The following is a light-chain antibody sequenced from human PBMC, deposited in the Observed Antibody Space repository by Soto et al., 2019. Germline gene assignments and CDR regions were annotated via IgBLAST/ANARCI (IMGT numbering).Light chain of an antibody. CDR2: KAS. CDR1: QSISSW. Sequence: DIQMTQSPSTLSASVGDRVTITCRASQSISSWLAWYQQKPGKAPKLLIYKASSLESGVPSRFSGSGSGTEFTLTISSLQPDDFATYYCQQYNSYSRTFGQETKVDSK. CDR3: QQYNSYSRT. V-gene: IGKV1-5*03. J-gene: IGKJ1*01.